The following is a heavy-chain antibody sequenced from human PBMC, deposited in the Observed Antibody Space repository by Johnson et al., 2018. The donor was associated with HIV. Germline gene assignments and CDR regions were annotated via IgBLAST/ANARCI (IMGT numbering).Heavy chain of an antibody. D-gene: IGHD6-13*01. V-gene: IGHV3-30-3*01. CDR1: GFTFSSYA. Sequence: QVQLVESGGGVVQPGRSLRLSCAASGFTFSSYAMHWVRQAPGKGLEWVAIISYDGSNKYYADSVKGRFTISRDNSKNTLYMQMNRLRAQDTAFYYCAIPIAAAGTVGDGFEIWGQGTMVTVSS. J-gene: IGHJ3*02. CDR2: ISYDGSNK. CDR3: AIPIAAAGTVGDGFEI.